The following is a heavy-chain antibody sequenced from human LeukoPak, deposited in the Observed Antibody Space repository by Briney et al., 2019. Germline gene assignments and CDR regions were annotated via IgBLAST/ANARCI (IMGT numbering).Heavy chain of an antibody. CDR1: GFSFGSHW. J-gene: IGHJ3*02. D-gene: IGHD3-16*01. Sequence: GGSLRLSCVTSGFSFGSHWMSWVRQAPGKGLEWVANIEQDGSQTYYVDSVKGRFTISRDNAKNSLSLQMNSLRAEDTAVYYCARVGAGDAFDIWGQGTMVTVS. CDR3: ARVGAGDAFDI. CDR2: IEQDGSQT. V-gene: IGHV3-7*01.